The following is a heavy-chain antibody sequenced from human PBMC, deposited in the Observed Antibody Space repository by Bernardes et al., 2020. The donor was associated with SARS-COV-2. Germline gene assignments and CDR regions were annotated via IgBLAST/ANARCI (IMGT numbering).Heavy chain of an antibody. D-gene: IGHD1-1*01. CDR2: FYSSGST. Sequence: SETLSLTCTVSGGSISSNYWSWIRQAPGKGLEWIGNFYSSGSTNYNPSLNSRVTISVDMSKNQFSLKLSSVTTADTAVYYCARESRRWNQYYFDYWGQGTLVTVSS. CDR1: GGSISSNY. V-gene: IGHV4-59*01. CDR3: ARESRRWNQYYFDY. J-gene: IGHJ4*02.